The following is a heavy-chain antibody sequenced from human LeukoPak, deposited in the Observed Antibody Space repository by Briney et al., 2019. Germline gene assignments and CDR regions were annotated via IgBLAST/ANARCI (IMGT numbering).Heavy chain of an antibody. V-gene: IGHV3-7*01. Sequence: GGSLRLSCAASGFIFRNYWMSWVRQAPGKGLEWVANIRPDGSDKYYVDSVKGRFTISRDNAQNSLSLQMNSLRGEDSGVYYCGRWGIEAALDSWGQGTLVTVSS. J-gene: IGHJ5*02. D-gene: IGHD2-15*01. CDR1: GFIFRNYW. CDR2: IRPDGSDK. CDR3: GRWGIEAALDS.